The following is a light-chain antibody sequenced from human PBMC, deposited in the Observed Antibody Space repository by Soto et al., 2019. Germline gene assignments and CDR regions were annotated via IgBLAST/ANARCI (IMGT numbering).Light chain of an antibody. CDR2: GAS. CDR3: QQRSSWPLT. V-gene: IGKV3-11*01. J-gene: IGKJ4*02. CDR1: QSLSKS. Sequence: EIVLTQSPSTLSLSPGERATLSCGASQSLSKSLVWYQQKPGQAPRLLIDGASNRATGIPARFSGSGSGTDVTLIISGLEPEDVEVYFCQQRSSWPLTFGGGTKADIK.